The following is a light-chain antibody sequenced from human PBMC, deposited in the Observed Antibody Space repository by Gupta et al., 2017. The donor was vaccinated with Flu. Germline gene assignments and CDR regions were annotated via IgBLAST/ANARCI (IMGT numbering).Light chain of an antibody. Sequence: QSALTQPRSVSGSPGQSVTISCTGTSSDVGGYNYVSWYQQHPGKAPKLMIFHVSKRPSGVPDRFSGSKSGNTASLTISGLQTEDEADYYCYSYAGSYTWVFGGGTKLTVL. CDR1: SSDVGGYNY. J-gene: IGLJ3*02. CDR2: HVS. CDR3: YSYAGSYTWV. V-gene: IGLV2-11*01.